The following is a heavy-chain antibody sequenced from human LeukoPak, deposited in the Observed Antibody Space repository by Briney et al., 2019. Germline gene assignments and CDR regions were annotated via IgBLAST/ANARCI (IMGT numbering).Heavy chain of an antibody. V-gene: IGHV3-48*01. Sequence: PGGSLRLSCAASGFTFSSYSMNWVRQAPGKGLEWVSYISSSSSTIYYADSVKGRFTISRDNAKNSLYLQMNSLRAEDTAVYYCARDRTCSGGSCYSHAFDIWGQGTMVTVSS. D-gene: IGHD2-15*01. CDR3: ARDRTCSGGSCYSHAFDI. CDR2: ISSSSSTI. CDR1: GFTFSSYS. J-gene: IGHJ3*02.